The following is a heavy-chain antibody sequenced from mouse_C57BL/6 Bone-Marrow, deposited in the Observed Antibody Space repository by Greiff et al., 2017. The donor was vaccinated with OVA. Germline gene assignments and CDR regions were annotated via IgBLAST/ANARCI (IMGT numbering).Heavy chain of an antibody. Sequence: EVQLVESGPELVKPGASVKMSCKASGYTFPDYNMHWVKQSHGKSLEWIGDINPNNGGTSYNQKFKGKATLTVNKSSSTAYMDLRSLTSEDSAVYYCARGGLRWYFDVWGTGTTVTVSS. J-gene: IGHJ1*03. V-gene: IGHV1-22*01. CDR2: INPNNGGT. CDR3: ARGGLRWYFDV. CDR1: GYTFPDYN. D-gene: IGHD2-2*01.